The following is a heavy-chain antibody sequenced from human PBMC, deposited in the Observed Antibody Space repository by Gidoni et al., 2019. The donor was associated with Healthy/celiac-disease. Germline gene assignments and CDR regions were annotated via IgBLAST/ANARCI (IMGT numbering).Heavy chain of an antibody. Sequence: QVQLVESGGGVVQPGRSLRLSCAASGFTFSSYGMHWVRQAPGKGLEWVAVIWYDGSNKYYADSVKGRFTISRDNSKNTLYLQMNSLRAEDTAVYYCARSDIVATDWYFDLWGRGTLVTVSS. CDR2: IWYDGSNK. CDR3: ARSDIVATDWYFDL. J-gene: IGHJ2*01. D-gene: IGHD5-12*01. CDR1: GFTFSSYG. V-gene: IGHV3-33*01.